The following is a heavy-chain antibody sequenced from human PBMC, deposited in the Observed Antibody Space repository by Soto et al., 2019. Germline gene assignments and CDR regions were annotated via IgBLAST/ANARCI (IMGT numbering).Heavy chain of an antibody. CDR3: ARVSDDIVLTSEW. Sequence: PGGSLRLSCAASGFTFSSYSMNWVRQAPGKGLEWVSFISSSSYIYYADSVKGRLTISRDNAKNSVYLQMNSLRAEDTAVYYCARVSDDIVLTSEWWGQGTLVTVSS. CDR2: ISSSSYI. D-gene: IGHD2-8*01. V-gene: IGHV3-21*01. J-gene: IGHJ4*02. CDR1: GFTFSSYS.